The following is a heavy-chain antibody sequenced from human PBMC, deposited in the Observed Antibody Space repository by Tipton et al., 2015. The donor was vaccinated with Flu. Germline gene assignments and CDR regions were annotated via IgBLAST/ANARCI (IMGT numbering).Heavy chain of an antibody. CDR1: GFTFSSHA. D-gene: IGHD6-19*01. V-gene: IGHV3-23*01. J-gene: IGHJ4*02. CDR2: ISGDGGTT. Sequence: SLRLSCAASGFTFSSHALSWVRQAPGTGLQWVSNISGDGGTTRYADSVKGRFTISRDDAKNMLYLQMNSLRAEDTAVYYCARVGGSGWYEMDFWGQGTLVTVSS. CDR3: ARVGGSGWYEMDF.